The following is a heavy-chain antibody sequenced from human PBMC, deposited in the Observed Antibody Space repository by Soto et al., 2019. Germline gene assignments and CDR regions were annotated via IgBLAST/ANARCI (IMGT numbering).Heavy chain of an antibody. J-gene: IGHJ2*01. CDR3: ARDWYVDSRYFDL. CDR1: GFTFSSYS. D-gene: IGHD4-17*01. CDR2: ISSSSSYI. Sequence: EVQLVESGGGLVKPGGSLRLSCAASGFTFSSYSMNWVRQAPGKGLEWVSSISSSSSYIYYADSVKGRFTISRDNAKNSQYLQMNSLRAEDTAVYYCARDWYVDSRYFDLWGRGTLVTVSS. V-gene: IGHV3-21*01.